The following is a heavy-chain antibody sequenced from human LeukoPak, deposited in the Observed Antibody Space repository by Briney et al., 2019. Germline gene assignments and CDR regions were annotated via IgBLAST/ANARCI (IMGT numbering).Heavy chain of an antibody. CDR2: IDEDGTEK. Sequence: GGSLRLSCAASAFTFSCYWMNWVRPAPGKGLEWVAGIDEDGTEKYYVESVKGRFTISRDNAKKSVYLQMNSLRADDTAVYYCARAITAVDSYWGQGTLVTVSS. V-gene: IGHV3-7*01. J-gene: IGHJ4*02. D-gene: IGHD6-13*01. CDR1: AFTFSCYW. CDR3: ARAITAVDSY.